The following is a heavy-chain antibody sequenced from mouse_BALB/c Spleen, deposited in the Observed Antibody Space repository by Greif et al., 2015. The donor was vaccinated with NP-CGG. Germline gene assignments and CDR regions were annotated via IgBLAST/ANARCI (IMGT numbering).Heavy chain of an antibody. D-gene: IGHD4-1*01. J-gene: IGHJ4*01. CDR1: GYAFTDYY. CDR2: IYPGSGNT. Sequence: VQLQQSGPELVKPGASVKISCKASGYAFTDYYINWVKQKPGQGLEWIGWIYPGSGNTKYNEKFKGKATLAVGTSSSTAYMQLSNLTSEDTAVYFCARRTGTEAMDYWGQGTSVTVSS. CDR3: ARRTGTEAMDY. V-gene: IGHV1-84*02.